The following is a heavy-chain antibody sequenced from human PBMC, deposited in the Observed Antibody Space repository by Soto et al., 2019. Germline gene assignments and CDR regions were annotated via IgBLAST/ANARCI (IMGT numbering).Heavy chain of an antibody. CDR3: ARMTMQLPRSGWFEP. J-gene: IGHJ5*02. CDR2: IYYSGST. V-gene: IGHV4-31*03. CDR1: GGSMSSGGYY. Sequence: SETLSLTCTVSGGSMSSGGYYWSWIRQHPGKGLEWIGYIYYSGSTYYNPSLKSRVTISVDTSKNQFSLKLSSVTAADTAVYYCARMTMQLPRSGWFEPWGQGTLVTVSS. D-gene: IGHD2-2*01.